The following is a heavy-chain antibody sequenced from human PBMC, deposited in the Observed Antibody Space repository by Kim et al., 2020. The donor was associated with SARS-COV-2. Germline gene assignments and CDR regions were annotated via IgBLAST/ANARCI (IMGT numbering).Heavy chain of an antibody. CDR3: ASAPGGGDNRLDH. V-gene: IGHV3-21*06. CDR1: GFTFSRYS. D-gene: IGHD2-21*02. J-gene: IGHJ4*02. Sequence: GGSLRLSCVGSGFTFSRYSMNWVRQAPGKGLEWVSSISSDRGYIYYADSVKGRFTISRDNAKNSLYVQMNSLRPEDTAVYYCASAPGGGDNRLDHWGRGTLVTVSS. CDR2: ISSDRGYI.